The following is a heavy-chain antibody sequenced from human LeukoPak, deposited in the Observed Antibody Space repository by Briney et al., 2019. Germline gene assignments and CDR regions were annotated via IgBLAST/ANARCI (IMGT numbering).Heavy chain of an antibody. J-gene: IGHJ4*02. D-gene: IGHD3-10*01. CDR2: ISYDGSNK. V-gene: IGHV3-30-3*01. CDR3: AARKVRGVWFYLDY. Sequence: GGSLRLSCVASGFTFETFWMSWIRQAPGKGLEWVAVISYDGSNKYYADSVKGRFTISRDNSKNTLYLQMNSLRVEDTAVYFCAARKVRGVWFYLDYWGQGTLVTVSS. CDR1: GFTFETFW.